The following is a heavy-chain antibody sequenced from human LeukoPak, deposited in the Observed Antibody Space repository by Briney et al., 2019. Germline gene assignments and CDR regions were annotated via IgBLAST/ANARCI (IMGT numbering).Heavy chain of an antibody. J-gene: IGHJ4*02. CDR3: ATDARRGYDFWSGYLMSY. Sequence: ASVKVSCKVSGYTLTELSMHWVRQAPGKGLEWMGGFDPVDGETIYAQKFQGRVTMTEDTSTDTAYMELSSLRSEDTAVYYCATDARRGYDFWSGYLMSYWGQGTLVTVSS. V-gene: IGHV1-24*01. CDR1: GYTLTELS. CDR2: FDPVDGET. D-gene: IGHD3-3*01.